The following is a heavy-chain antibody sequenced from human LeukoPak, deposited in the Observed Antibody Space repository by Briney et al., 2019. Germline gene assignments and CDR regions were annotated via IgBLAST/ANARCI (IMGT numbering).Heavy chain of an antibody. Sequence: PSETLTLTCAVSGYSISSGYYWGWIRQPPGKGLEWIGSIYHSGSTYYNPSLKSRVTISVGTSKNQFSLKLSSVTAADTAVYYCARAESYSSSWFDYWGQGTLVTVSS. J-gene: IGHJ4*02. CDR3: ARAESYSSSWFDY. V-gene: IGHV4-38-2*01. D-gene: IGHD6-13*01. CDR1: GYSISSGYY. CDR2: IYHSGST.